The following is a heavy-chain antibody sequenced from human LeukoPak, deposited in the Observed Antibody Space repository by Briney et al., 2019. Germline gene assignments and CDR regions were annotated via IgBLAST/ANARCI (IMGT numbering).Heavy chain of an antibody. CDR2: ISYDGSNK. Sequence: GGSLRLSCAASGFTFSSYGMHWVRQAPGKGLEWVAVISYDGSNKYYADSVKGRFTISRDNSKNSVYLQVNSLRAEDTAVYYCARIGYSSSSFDYWGQGTLVTVSS. J-gene: IGHJ4*02. V-gene: IGHV3-30*03. CDR1: GFTFSSYG. D-gene: IGHD6-13*01. CDR3: ARIGYSSSSFDY.